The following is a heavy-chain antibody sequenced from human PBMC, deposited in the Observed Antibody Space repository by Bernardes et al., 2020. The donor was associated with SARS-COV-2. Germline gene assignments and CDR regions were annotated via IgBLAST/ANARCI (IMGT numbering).Heavy chain of an antibody. Sequence: GGSLRLSCAASGLTFSSYSMNWVRQAPGKGLEWLSDISSSSSTIYYADSVKGRFTISRDNAKNSLYLQMNSLRDEDTAVYYCARSSRTFLEWLNWFDPWGQGTLVTVSS. V-gene: IGHV3-48*02. J-gene: IGHJ5*02. CDR1: GLTFSSYS. CDR3: ARSSRTFLEWLNWFDP. D-gene: IGHD3-3*01. CDR2: ISSSSSTI.